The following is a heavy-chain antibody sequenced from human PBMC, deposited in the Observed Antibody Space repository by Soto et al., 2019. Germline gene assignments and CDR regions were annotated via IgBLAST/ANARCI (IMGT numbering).Heavy chain of an antibody. D-gene: IGHD1-26*01. Sequence: ASVKVSCKASGYTFTGYYMHWVRQAPGQGLEWMGWIKTNSGGTNYAQTFQGRVTMTRDTSISTAYMELSSLRSDETDVYYFARDQDPPNTGSYYFWFDPWGQGTLVTVSS. CDR3: ARDQDPPNTGSYYFWFDP. V-gene: IGHV1-2*02. CDR1: GYTFTGYY. CDR2: IKTNSGGT. J-gene: IGHJ5*02.